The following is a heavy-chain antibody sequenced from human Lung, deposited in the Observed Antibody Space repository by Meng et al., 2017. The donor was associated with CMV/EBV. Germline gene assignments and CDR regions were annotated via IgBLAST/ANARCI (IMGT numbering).Heavy chain of an antibody. V-gene: IGHV1-2*02. CDR1: GYTFTAHY. Sequence: SXXVSCKASGYTFTAHYFHWVRQAPGQGLEWMGWIHPHRGDTNYAQQFQGRVALTRDTSINTGYMELTRLTSDDTAVYYCARDNNWGPDYWGQGTLVTVSS. CDR2: IHPHRGDT. D-gene: IGHD7-27*01. CDR3: ARDNNWGPDY. J-gene: IGHJ4*02.